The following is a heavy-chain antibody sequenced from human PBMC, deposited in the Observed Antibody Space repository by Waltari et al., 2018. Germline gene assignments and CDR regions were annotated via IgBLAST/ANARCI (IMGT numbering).Heavy chain of an antibody. Sequence: QVQLQQSGPGQVKPSETLSLTCAASGVSLRTGYDWGWIRQPLGKGLEWIGSVSHSGSTYYNPSLKSRVTISIHMSKHQFSLELRSVTAADTAVYFCASDLGGTAVATDAFDIWGQGTMVIVSS. CDR2: VSHSGST. J-gene: IGHJ3*02. D-gene: IGHD6-19*01. CDR1: GVSLRTGYD. V-gene: IGHV4-38-2*01. CDR3: ASDLGGTAVATDAFDI.